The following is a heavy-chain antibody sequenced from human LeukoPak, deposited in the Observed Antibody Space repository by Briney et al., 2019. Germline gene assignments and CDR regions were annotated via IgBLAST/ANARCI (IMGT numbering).Heavy chain of an antibody. V-gene: IGHV1-2*02. J-gene: IGHJ4*02. Sequence: GASVKVSCKASGYTFIGYYMHWVRQPPGQGLERMGWINPNSGGTNYAQKFQGRVTMSRDTSISTSYMELSRLRSDDTAVYYCARRRHYYDSSGPFDYWGQGTLVTVSS. CDR2: INPNSGGT. CDR1: GYTFIGYY. CDR3: ARRRHYYDSSGPFDY. D-gene: IGHD3-22*01.